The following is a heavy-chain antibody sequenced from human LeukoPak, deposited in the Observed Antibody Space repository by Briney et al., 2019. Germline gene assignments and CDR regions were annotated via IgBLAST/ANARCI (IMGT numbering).Heavy chain of an antibody. V-gene: IGHV1-2*06. CDR2: INPNSGGT. Sequence: ASVKVSCKASGYTFTGYYMHWVRQAPGQGLEWMGRINPNSGGTNYAQKFQGRVTMTRDTSISTAYMELSRLRSDDTAVYYCAGEGLLWFGELLFNWFDPWGQGTLVTVSS. CDR1: GYTFTGYY. J-gene: IGHJ5*02. CDR3: AGEGLLWFGELLFNWFDP. D-gene: IGHD3-10*01.